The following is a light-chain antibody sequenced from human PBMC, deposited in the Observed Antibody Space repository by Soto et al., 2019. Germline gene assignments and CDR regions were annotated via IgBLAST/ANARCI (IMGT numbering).Light chain of an antibody. CDR2: DVS. CDR3: RSYTGSSTYV. CDR1: SSDVGGYNY. V-gene: IGLV2-14*01. J-gene: IGLJ1*01. Sequence: QSALTQPASVSGSPGQSITISCTGTSSDVGGYNYVSWYQQHPGKAPKLMIYDVSNRPSGVSNRFSGSKSGNTASLTISGLQAEDESDYYCRSYTGSSTYVFGTGNKVTDL.